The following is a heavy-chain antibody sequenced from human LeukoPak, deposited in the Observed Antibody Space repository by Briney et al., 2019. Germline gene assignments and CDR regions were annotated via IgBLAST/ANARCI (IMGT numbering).Heavy chain of an antibody. V-gene: IGHV4-59*11. Sequence: PSETLSLTCTVSGGSISSHYWSWIRQPPGKGLEWIGYIYYSGSTNYNPSLKSRVTISVDTSKNQFSLKLSSVTAADMAVYYCARLGYDFWSGYYIGYYYYYMDVWGKGTTVTVSS. J-gene: IGHJ6*03. CDR3: ARLGYDFWSGYYIGYYYYYMDV. CDR2: IYYSGST. D-gene: IGHD3-3*01. CDR1: GGSISSHY.